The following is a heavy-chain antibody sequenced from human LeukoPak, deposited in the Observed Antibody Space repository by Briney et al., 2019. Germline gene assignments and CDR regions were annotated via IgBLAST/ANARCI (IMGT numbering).Heavy chain of an antibody. CDR3: ARGGYDFDY. CDR1: GFTFSDYY. Sequence: GGSLRLSCAASGFTFSDYYMSWHRQAPGKGLEWLSYISSSGTNIFYADSVKGRLTISRDNAKNSLYLQMNSLRAEDTAVYYCARGGYDFDYWGQGTLVTVSS. D-gene: IGHD5-12*01. J-gene: IGHJ4*02. V-gene: IGHV3-11*01. CDR2: ISSSGTNI.